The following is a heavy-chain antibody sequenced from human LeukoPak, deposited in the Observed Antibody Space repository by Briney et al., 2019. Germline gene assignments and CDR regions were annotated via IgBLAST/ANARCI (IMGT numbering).Heavy chain of an antibody. CDR2: MYYSGST. Sequence: SETLSVTCTVSGDSVSLYYWSWIRQPPGKGLEWIGNMYYSGSTTYNPSLKSRITLSVDTSKNQFSLKLSSVTAADTAVYYCARGMFAFDIWGQGTMVTVSS. CDR3: ARGMFAFDI. CDR1: GDSVSLYY. D-gene: IGHD3-10*02. V-gene: IGHV4-59*02. J-gene: IGHJ3*02.